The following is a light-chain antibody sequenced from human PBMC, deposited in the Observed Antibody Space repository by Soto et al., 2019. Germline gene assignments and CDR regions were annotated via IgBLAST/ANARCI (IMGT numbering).Light chain of an antibody. CDR2: TNN. CDR3: QSYDNRLSAYV. J-gene: IGLJ1*01. CDR1: NSNIGAGYD. V-gene: IGLV1-40*01. Sequence: QSVLTQPPSVSGAPGQRVTISCTGSNSNIGAGYDVHWYLQLPGTAPKLLVYTNNNRPSGVPDRFSGSKSGTSASLAITGLQAEYEADYYCQSYDNRLSAYVFGTGTKVTVL.